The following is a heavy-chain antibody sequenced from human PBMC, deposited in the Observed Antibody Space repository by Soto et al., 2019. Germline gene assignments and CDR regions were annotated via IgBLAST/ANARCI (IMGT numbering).Heavy chain of an antibody. Sequence: GGSLRLSCAASGFTFSDYYMSWIRQAPGKGLEWVSYISSSGSTIYYADSVKGRFTISRDNAKNSLYLQMNSLRAEDTAVYYCARDRSGGSYDYYYYYMDVWGKGTTVTVSS. D-gene: IGHD2-15*01. CDR2: ISSSGSTI. J-gene: IGHJ6*03. V-gene: IGHV3-11*01. CDR1: GFTFSDYY. CDR3: ARDRSGGSYDYYYYYMDV.